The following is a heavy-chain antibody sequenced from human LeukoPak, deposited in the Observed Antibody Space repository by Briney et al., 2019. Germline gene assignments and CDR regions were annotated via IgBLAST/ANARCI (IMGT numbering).Heavy chain of an antibody. D-gene: IGHD2-15*01. V-gene: IGHV1-2*02. CDR2: INPNSGGT. CDR3: ARDQLIPPYCSGGSCYIDY. J-gene: IGHJ4*02. CDR1: GYTFTGYY. Sequence: ASVKVSCKASGYTFTGYYMHWVRQAPGQGLEWMGWINPNSGGTNYAQKFQGRVTMTRDTSISTAYMELSRLRSDDTAVYYCARDQLIPPYCSGGSCYIDYWGQGTLVTVSS.